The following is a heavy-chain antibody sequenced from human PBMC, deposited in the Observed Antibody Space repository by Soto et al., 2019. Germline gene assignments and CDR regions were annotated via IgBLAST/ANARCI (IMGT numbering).Heavy chain of an antibody. J-gene: IGHJ4*02. CDR1: GFTFSSYA. CDR2: ISGSGGST. D-gene: IGHD2-2*01. CDR3: ARDGQDIVVVPAVPTSQDY. V-gene: IGHV3-23*01. Sequence: GGSLRLSCAASGFTFSSYAMSWVRQAPGKGLEWVSAISGSGGSTYYADSVKGRFTISRDNAKNSLYLQMNSLRAEDTAVYYCARDGQDIVVVPAVPTSQDYWGQGTLVTVSS.